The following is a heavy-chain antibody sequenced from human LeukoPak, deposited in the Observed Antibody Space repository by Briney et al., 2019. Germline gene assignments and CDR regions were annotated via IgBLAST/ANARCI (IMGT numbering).Heavy chain of an antibody. Sequence: SQTLSLTCTVSGGSISSGGYYWSWIRQPPGKGLEWIGYIYHSGSTYYNPSLKSRVTISVDRSKNQFSLKLSSVTAADTAVYYCARRGGQQLVPFDYWGQGTLVTVSS. CDR1: GGSISSGGYY. CDR3: ARRGGQQLVPFDY. D-gene: IGHD6-13*01. CDR2: IYHSGST. V-gene: IGHV4-30-2*01. J-gene: IGHJ4*02.